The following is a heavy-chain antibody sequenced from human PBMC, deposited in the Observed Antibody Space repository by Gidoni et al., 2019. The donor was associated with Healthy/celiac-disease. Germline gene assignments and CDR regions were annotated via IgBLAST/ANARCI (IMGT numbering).Heavy chain of an antibody. CDR1: GFTFDDYG. Sequence: SGFTFDDYGMSWVRQAPGKGLEWVSGINWNGGSTGYADSVKGRFTISRDNAKNSLYLQMNSLRAEDTALYHCARELAGVVVAATWFDPWGQGTLVTVSS. CDR2: INWNGGST. D-gene: IGHD2-15*01. CDR3: ARELAGVVVAATWFDP. V-gene: IGHV3-20*01. J-gene: IGHJ5*02.